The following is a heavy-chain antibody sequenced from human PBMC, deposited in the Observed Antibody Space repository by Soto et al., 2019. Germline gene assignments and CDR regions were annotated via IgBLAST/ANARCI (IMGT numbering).Heavy chain of an antibody. Sequence: EVQLVESGGGLVQPGGSLRLSCAASGFTVSSNYMSWVRQAPGKGLEWVSVIYSGGSAYYADSVKGRFTISRDNSKNTLYLQMSSLRDEDTAVYYCARHGYSYGGGYFDYWGQGTLVTVSS. V-gene: IGHV3-66*04. J-gene: IGHJ4*02. CDR2: IYSGGSA. CDR3: ARHGYSYGGGYFDY. CDR1: GFTVSSNY. D-gene: IGHD5-18*01.